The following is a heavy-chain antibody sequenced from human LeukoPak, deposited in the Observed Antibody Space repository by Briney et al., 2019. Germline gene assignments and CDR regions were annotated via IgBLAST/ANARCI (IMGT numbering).Heavy chain of an antibody. V-gene: IGHV3-30*04. D-gene: IGHD6-6*01. CDR3: ARAVYAARRNKKQFWFDP. CDR1: GFTFSSYA. J-gene: IGHJ5*02. Sequence: GGSLRLSCAASGFTFSSYAMYWVRQAPGKGLEWVAVISYDGSDKFYADSVKGRFTISRDNSKNTLYLQMNSLRVEDTAVYYCARAVYAARRNKKQFWFDPWGQGTLVTVSS. CDR2: ISYDGSDK.